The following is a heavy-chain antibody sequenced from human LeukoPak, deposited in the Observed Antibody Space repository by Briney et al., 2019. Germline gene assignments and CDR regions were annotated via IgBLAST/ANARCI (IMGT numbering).Heavy chain of an antibody. J-gene: IGHJ4*02. D-gene: IGHD4-23*01. CDR2: IKQDGSEK. CDR3: VRDLDLGGYSSFEY. CDR1: GFMFSSYW. V-gene: IGHV3-7*01. Sequence: GGSLRLSCAASGFMFSSYWMSWVRQAPGKGLEWVANIKQDGSEKYYVDFVKGRFTISRDNAKNSLYLQMNTLRAEDTAVYYCVRDLDLGGYSSFEYWGQGTLVTVSS.